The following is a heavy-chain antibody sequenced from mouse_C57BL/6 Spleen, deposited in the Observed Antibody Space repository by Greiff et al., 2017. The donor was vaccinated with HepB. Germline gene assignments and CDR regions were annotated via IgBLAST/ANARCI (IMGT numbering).Heavy chain of an antibody. CDR3: ARAVTTVVTYFDY. J-gene: IGHJ2*01. CDR1: GFTFSDYY. Sequence: EVKVVESEGGLVQPGSSMKLSCTASGFTFSDYYMAWVRQVPEKGLEWVANINYDGSSTYYLDSLKSHFIISRDNAKNILYLQMSSLKSEDTATYYCARAVTTVVTYFDYWGQGTTLTVSS. V-gene: IGHV5-16*01. D-gene: IGHD1-1*01. CDR2: INYDGSST.